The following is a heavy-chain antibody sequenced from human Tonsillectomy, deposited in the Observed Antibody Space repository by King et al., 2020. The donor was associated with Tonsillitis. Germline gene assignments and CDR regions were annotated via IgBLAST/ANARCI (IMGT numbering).Heavy chain of an antibody. Sequence: VQLVQSGAEVKKPGASVKVSCKASGYTFTSYDINWVRQATGQGLEWMGWMNPNSGNTGYAQKFQGRVTMTRNTSISTAYMELSILRSEDTAVYYCARIGPFCSSTSCFGDWFDPWGQGTLVTVSS. CDR2: MNPNSGNT. J-gene: IGHJ5*02. D-gene: IGHD2-2*01. V-gene: IGHV1-8*02. CDR3: ARIGPFCSSTSCFGDWFDP. CDR1: GYTFTSYD.